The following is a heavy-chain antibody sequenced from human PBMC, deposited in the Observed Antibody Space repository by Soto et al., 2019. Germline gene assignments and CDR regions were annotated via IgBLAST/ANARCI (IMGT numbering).Heavy chain of an antibody. J-gene: IGHJ4*02. Sequence: PSETLSLTCAVSGGSISSGGYSWSWIRQPPGKGLEWIGYIYHSGSTYYNQSLKSRVTISVDRSKNQFSLKLSSVTAADTAVYYCARVGGFGATTIDYWGQGTLVTVAS. CDR1: GGSISSGGYS. CDR2: IYHSGST. CDR3: ARVGGFGATTIDY. D-gene: IGHD3-10*01. V-gene: IGHV4-30-2*01.